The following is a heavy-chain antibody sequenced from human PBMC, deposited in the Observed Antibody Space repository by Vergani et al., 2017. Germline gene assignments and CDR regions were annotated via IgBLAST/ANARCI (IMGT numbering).Heavy chain of an antibody. CDR1: GGSISSSSYY. V-gene: IGHV4-39*07. D-gene: IGHD3-9*01. CDR2: IYYSGST. J-gene: IGHJ4*02. CDR3: ARDQVILTGQHAYDY. Sequence: QLQLQESGPGLVKPSETLSLTCTVSGGSISSSSYYWGWIRQPPGKGLEWIGSIYYSGSTYYNPSLKSRVTISVDTSKNQFSLKLSSVTAADTAVYYCARDQVILTGQHAYDYWGQGTLVTVSS.